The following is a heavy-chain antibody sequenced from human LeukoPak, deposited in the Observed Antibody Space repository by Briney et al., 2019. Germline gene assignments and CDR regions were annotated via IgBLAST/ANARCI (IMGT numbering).Heavy chain of an antibody. J-gene: IGHJ4*02. CDR1: GFTFSGYW. Sequence: AGGSLRLSCAASGFTFSGYWMSWVRQAPGKGLEWVASIKQDGSETYYVDSVKGRFTISRDNAKNLVYLQMNSLRAEDTAVYYCAKEGKTRNWNYFQAKPVYWGQGTLVTVSS. CDR2: IKQDGSET. CDR3: AKEGKTRNWNYFQAKPVY. D-gene: IGHD1-7*01. V-gene: IGHV3-7*01.